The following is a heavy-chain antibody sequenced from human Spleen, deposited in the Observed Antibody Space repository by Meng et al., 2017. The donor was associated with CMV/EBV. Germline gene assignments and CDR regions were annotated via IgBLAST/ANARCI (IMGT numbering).Heavy chain of an antibody. D-gene: IGHD6-6*01. CDR1: GGSISSYY. CDR2: IYTSGST. CDR3: ARGGSSSAVDY. J-gene: IGHJ4*02. V-gene: IGHV4-4*07. Sequence: VRLKDLGPGLVQPSETLSTPATASGGSISSYYWSWIRQHAGKGLEWIGRIYTSGSTNYNPSLKSRVTMSVDTSKNQFSLKLSSVTAADTAVYYCARGGSSSAVDYWGQGTLVTVSS.